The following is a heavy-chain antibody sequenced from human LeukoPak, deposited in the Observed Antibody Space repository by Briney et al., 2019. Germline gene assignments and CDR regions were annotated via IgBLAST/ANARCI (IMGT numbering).Heavy chain of an antibody. CDR1: GFTFSSSA. CDR2: INHSGST. CDR3: ARVPRRYCSGGSCRPRILRGEYYFDY. Sequence: PGGSLRLSCAASGFTFSSSAMSWVRQPPGKGLEWIGEINHSGSTNYNPSLKSRVTISVDTSKNQFSLKLSSVTAADTAVYYCARVPRRYCSGGSCRPRILRGEYYFDYWGQGTLVTVSS. J-gene: IGHJ4*02. D-gene: IGHD2-15*01. V-gene: IGHV4-34*01.